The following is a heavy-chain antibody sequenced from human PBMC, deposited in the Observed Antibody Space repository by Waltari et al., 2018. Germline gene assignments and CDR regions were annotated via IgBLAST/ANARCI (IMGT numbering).Heavy chain of an antibody. V-gene: IGHV4-31*03. CDR1: GGSISRGGYS. Sequence: QVQLQESGPGLVKPSQTLSLTCTVSGGSISRGGYSWSWIRQHPGKGLEWIGYIYYSGSTYYNPSLKSRVTISVDTSKNQFSLKLSSVTAADTAVYYCAREGGSSPSLVDYWGQGTLVTVSS. J-gene: IGHJ4*02. CDR2: IYYSGST. D-gene: IGHD6-6*01. CDR3: AREGGSSPSLVDY.